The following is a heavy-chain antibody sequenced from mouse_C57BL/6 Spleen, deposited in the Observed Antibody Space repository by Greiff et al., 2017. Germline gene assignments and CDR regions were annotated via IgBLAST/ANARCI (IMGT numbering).Heavy chain of an antibody. V-gene: IGHV1-15*01. CDR3: TTQLLRFYYFDY. D-gene: IGHD1-1*01. CDR2: IDPETGGT. CDR1: GYTFTDYE. Sequence: QVQLQQSGAELVRPGASVTLSCKASGYTFTDYEMHWVKQTPVHGLEWIGAIDPETGGTAYNQKFKGKAILTADKSSSTAYMELRSLTSEDSAVYYCTTQLLRFYYFDYWGQGTTLTVSS. J-gene: IGHJ2*01.